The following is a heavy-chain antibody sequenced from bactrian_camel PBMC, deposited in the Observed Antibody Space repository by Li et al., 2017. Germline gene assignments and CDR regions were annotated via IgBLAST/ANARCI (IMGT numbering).Heavy chain of an antibody. V-gene: IGHV3S10*01. D-gene: IGHD2*01. CDR3: AYDRGGLSTAGDCNGSVRLTN. Sequence: DVQLVESGGGSVQAGGSLRLSCAASGFTYSSYCMGWFRQAPGKEREGISGIDSDGSTSYADSVKGRFTISKDNTKNTLYLQMDSLKPEDTALYYCAYDRGGLSTAGDCNGSVRLTNWGQGTQVTVS. J-gene: IGHJ4*01. CDR2: IDSDGST. CDR1: GFTYSSYC.